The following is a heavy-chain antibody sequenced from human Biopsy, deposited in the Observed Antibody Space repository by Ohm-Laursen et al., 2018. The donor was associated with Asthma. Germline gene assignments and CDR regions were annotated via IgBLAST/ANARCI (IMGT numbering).Heavy chain of an antibody. Sequence: GSSLCVSSKAPGGTSSNFAISWGRQAPGQGLEWLGGITTAFGTTNYAQKFQGRVTITADESTSTAYMEVTSLRSQDTAIYYCARCQVGYSSGWSLLLKKIYYSGMDVWGQGTAVTVSS. V-gene: IGHV1-69*01. CDR3: ARCQVGYSSGWSLLLKKIYYSGMDV. D-gene: IGHD6-19*01. CDR1: GGTSSNFA. CDR2: ITTAFGTT. J-gene: IGHJ6*02.